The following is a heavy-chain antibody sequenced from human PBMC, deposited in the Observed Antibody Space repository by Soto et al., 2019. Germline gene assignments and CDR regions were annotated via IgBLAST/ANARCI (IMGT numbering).Heavy chain of an antibody. V-gene: IGHV3-23*01. CDR1: VFTFDTYA. D-gene: IGHD2-15*01. Sequence: GGSLRLSCAASVFTFDTYAMSWVRQAPGKGLEWVSAISGSGAKTYYADSVKGRFTISRDNSKNTLYLQMNSLRAEDTAVYHCAKLECSGGSCYSGRLVDYFYYYMDVWGKGTTVTISS. CDR3: AKLECSGGSCYSGRLVDYFYYYMDV. J-gene: IGHJ6*03. CDR2: ISGSGAKT.